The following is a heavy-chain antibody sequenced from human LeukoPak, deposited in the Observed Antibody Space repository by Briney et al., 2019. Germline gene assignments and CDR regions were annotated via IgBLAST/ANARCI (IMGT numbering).Heavy chain of an antibody. J-gene: IGHJ2*01. CDR3: ARAGYCSGSTCYSWFFDL. Sequence: PSETLSLTCTVSGGSISSGGYYWTWIRQPPGKGLEWIGYIYYSGSTYYNPSLKSRLTISIDTSKNQFSLKLTSVTAADTAVYYCARAGYCSGSTCYSWFFDLWGRGTLVTVSS. CDR2: IYYSGST. D-gene: IGHD2-15*01. CDR1: GGSISSGGYY. V-gene: IGHV4-30-4*01.